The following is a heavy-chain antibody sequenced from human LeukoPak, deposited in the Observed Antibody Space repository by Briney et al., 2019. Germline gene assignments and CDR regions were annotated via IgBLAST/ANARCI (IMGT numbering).Heavy chain of an antibody. D-gene: IGHD2-2*01. V-gene: IGHV3-64D*09. CDR1: GFSFSNYA. CDR3: AKDLLGYCSSTSCYATGPFDY. Sequence: GGSLRLSCSASGFSFSNYAMHWVRQAPGKGLEYVSAIRTNGCHTYYADSVQGRFTISRDDSKNTLYLQMSSLRAEDTALYYCAKDLLGYCSSTSCYATGPFDYWGQGTLVTVSS. CDR2: IRTNGCHT. J-gene: IGHJ4*02.